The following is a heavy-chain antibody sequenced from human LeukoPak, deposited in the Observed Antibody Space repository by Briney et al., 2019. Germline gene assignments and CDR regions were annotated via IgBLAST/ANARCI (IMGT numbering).Heavy chain of an antibody. CDR2: ISTYSGNT. Sequence: ASVKVSCKASGYTFINYDISWVRQAPGHGLEWMGWISTYSGNTNYALELQGRVTMTTDRSTSTAYMEVRSLRSDDTAVYYCARDGGPPRTFRYNGLDVWGQGTTVTVSS. CDR1: GYTFINYD. D-gene: IGHD2-21*01. J-gene: IGHJ6*02. CDR3: ARDGGPPRTFRYNGLDV. V-gene: IGHV1-18*01.